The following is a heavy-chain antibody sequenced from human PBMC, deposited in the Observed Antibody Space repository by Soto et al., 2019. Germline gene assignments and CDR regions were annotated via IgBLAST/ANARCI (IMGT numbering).Heavy chain of an antibody. CDR3: VKVARPRVYYYEPYYFDY. J-gene: IGHJ4*02. CDR2: ISSNGGST. D-gene: IGHD3-22*01. V-gene: IGHV3-64D*08. Sequence: GGSLRLSCSASGFTFSSYAMHWVRQAPGKGLEYVSAISSNGGSTYYADSVKGRFTISRDNSKNTLYLQMSSLRAEDTAVYYCVKVARPRVYYYEPYYFDYWGQGTLVTVSS. CDR1: GFTFSSYA.